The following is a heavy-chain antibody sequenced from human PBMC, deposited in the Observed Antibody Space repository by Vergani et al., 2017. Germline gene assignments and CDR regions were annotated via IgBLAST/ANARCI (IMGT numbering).Heavy chain of an antibody. CDR3: ASSPITGTTYYFDY. CDR2: IYTSGST. Sequence: QVQLQESGPGLVKPSETLSLTCTVSGGSISSHYWSWIRQPPGKGLEWIGYIYTSGSTNYNPSLKSRVTISVDTSKNQFSLKLSSVTAADTAVYYCASSPITGTTYYFDYWGQGTLVTVSS. CDR1: GGSISSHY. V-gene: IGHV4-4*09. J-gene: IGHJ4*02. D-gene: IGHD1-7*01.